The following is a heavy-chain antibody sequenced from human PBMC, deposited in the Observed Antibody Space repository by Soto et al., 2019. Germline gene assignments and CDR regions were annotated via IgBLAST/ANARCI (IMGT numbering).Heavy chain of an antibody. CDR1: GYTFTSYY. D-gene: IGHD3-22*01. CDR3: VKEANPFINTLVVLIFDY. V-gene: IGHV1-46*04. CDR2: INPSDGRST. Sequence: GASVKVSCKASGYTFTSYYMHWVRQAPGQGLEWMGIINPSDGRSTFYADSVKGRFTISRDNSKNTLYLRMNSLRSDDTAVYYCVKEANPFINTLVVLIFDYWGQGTQVTVSS. J-gene: IGHJ4*02.